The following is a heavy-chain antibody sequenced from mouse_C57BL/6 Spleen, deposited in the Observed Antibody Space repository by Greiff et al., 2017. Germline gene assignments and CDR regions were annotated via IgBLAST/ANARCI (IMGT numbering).Heavy chain of an antibody. CDR3: ARGGTAQAGLDY. J-gene: IGHJ2*01. CDR1: GYALSSSW. D-gene: IGHD3-2*02. Sequence: QVQLQQSGPELVKPGASVKISCKASGYALSSSWMNWVKQRPGKGLEWIGRIYPGDGDTNYNGKFKGKATLTADNSSSTAYMQLSSLTSEDAAVYFCARGGTAQAGLDYWGQGTTLTVSS. V-gene: IGHV1-82*01. CDR2: IYPGDGDT.